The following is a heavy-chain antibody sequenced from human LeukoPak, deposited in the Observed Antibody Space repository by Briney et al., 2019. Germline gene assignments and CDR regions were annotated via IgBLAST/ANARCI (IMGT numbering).Heavy chain of an antibody. CDR3: VRDESAVPTFRFDY. V-gene: IGHV3-7*01. D-gene: IGHD1-1*01. Sequence: GGSLRLSCAGSGFSFSNYWMSWVRQAPGKGLEGVGNIKEDGSHKNYVGSVKGRFTISRDNAKNSLYLEMNSLRAEDTAVYYCVRDESAVPTFRFDYWGQGTLVTVSS. J-gene: IGHJ4*02. CDR2: IKEDGSHK. CDR1: GFSFSNYW.